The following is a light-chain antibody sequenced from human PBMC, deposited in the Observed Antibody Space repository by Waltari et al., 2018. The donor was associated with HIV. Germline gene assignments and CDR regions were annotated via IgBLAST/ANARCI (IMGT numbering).Light chain of an antibody. CDR2: NDN. J-gene: IGLJ3*02. CDR1: RSNIGRNT. Sequence: QSVLTQPPSASGTPGQRVTISCSGTRSNIGRNTVNWYQLLPGTAPKLLIYNDNERPSGVPGRFSGSRSGASASLAISGLQPEDEADYYCSSWDDRLNGQGVFGGGTKLTVL. CDR3: SSWDDRLNGQGV. V-gene: IGLV1-44*01.